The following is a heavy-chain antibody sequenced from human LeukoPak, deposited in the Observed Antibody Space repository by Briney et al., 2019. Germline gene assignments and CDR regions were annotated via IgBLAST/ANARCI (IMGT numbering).Heavy chain of an antibody. CDR1: GFTVSSNY. Sequence: PGGSLRLSCAASGFTVSSNYMSWVRQAPGKGLEWVSVIYSGGSTYYADSVKGRFTISRDHSKNTLYLQMNTLRVEDTAVYYCVKTVSPTVYFDYWGPGALVTVSS. D-gene: IGHD2-21*02. CDR3: VKTVSPTVYFDY. CDR2: IYSGGST. V-gene: IGHV3-53*01. J-gene: IGHJ4*02.